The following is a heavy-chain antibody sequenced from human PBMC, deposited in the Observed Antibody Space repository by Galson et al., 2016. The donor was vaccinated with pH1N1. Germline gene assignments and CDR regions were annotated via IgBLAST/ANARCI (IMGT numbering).Heavy chain of an antibody. CDR3: AKDYSTCFPQSGHFDN. CDR1: GFTSTNYG. Sequence: ASGFTSTNYGMSWVRQAPGKGLEWVSRISGSGFSTYYTDSVKGRFTISRDNSKNTLYLQMNSLRAEDTAVYYCAKDYSTCFPQSGHFDNWGQGTLVTVSS. V-gene: IGHV3-23*01. D-gene: IGHD2-21*01. CDR2: ISGSGFST. J-gene: IGHJ4*02.